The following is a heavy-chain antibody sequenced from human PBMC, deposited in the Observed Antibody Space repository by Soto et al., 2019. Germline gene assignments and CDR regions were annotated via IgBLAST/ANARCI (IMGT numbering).Heavy chain of an antibody. CDR1: GGSISSGGSS. J-gene: IGHJ4*02. V-gene: IGHV4-30-2*01. CDR3: ARAGDSSGPVALGY. Sequence: QLQLQESGSGLVKPSQTLSLTCAVSGGSISSGGSSWSWLRQPQGQGLEGIGYIYHSGSTYYNQSLKSRVTISVDRSKKQCALKLSSVTAADTAVFYCARAGDSSGPVALGYWGQGTLVTVSS. CDR2: IYHSGST. D-gene: IGHD6-19*01.